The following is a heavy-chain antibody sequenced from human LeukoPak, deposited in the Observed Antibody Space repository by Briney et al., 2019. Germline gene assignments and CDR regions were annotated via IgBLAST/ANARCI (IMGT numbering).Heavy chain of an antibody. Sequence: PGGSLRLSCAASGFTVSSNYMSWVRQAPGKGLEWVSVIYSGGSTYYADSVKGRFTISRHNSKNTLYLQMNSLRAEDTAVYYCARDSLDYDSSGYYPPPFDYWGQGTLVTVSS. V-gene: IGHV3-53*04. CDR3: ARDSLDYDSSGYYPPPFDY. CDR2: IYSGGST. J-gene: IGHJ4*02. CDR1: GFTVSSNY. D-gene: IGHD3-22*01.